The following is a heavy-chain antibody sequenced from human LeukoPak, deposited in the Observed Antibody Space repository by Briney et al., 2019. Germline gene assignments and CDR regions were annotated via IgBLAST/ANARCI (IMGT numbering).Heavy chain of an antibody. CDR2: IYYSGST. J-gene: IGHJ2*01. Sequence: SETLSLTCAVYGGSFSGYYWGWIRQPPGKGLEWIGSIYYSGSTYYNPSLKSRVTISVDTSKNQFSLKLSSVTAADTAVYYCARRLSSGYYLVPWYFDLWGRGTLVTVSS. CDR1: GGSFSGYY. V-gene: IGHV4-39*01. D-gene: IGHD3-22*01. CDR3: ARRLSSGYYLVPWYFDL.